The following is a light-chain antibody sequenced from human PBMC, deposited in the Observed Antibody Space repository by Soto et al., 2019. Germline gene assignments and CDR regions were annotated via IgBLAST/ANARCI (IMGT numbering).Light chain of an antibody. Sequence: EIVMTQSPATLSVSPGERATLSCRASQSVSSKLAWYQQKPGQAPRLLIYGASTRDTYIPARFTGSGSGTEFTLTISSLQSEDFAVYYCQQYNNWPRTFGQGTKVEIK. CDR2: GAS. V-gene: IGKV3-15*01. CDR1: QSVSSK. J-gene: IGKJ1*01. CDR3: QQYNNWPRT.